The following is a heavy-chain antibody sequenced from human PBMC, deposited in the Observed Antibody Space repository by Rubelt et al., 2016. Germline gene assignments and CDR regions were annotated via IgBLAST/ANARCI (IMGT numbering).Heavy chain of an antibody. V-gene: IGHV3-23*01. CDR3: ANPACTGDCLPTFDY. CDR2: VSGSGGIP. CDR1: GLTFSIYA. Sequence: GGSLRLSCAASGLTFSIYAMNWVRQAPGKGLEWVSVVSGSGGIPYYADSVKGRCTISRDNSKNTLYLQMNGLRAGDTAVYYCANPACTGDCLPTFDYWGQGTLVTVSS. D-gene: IGHD2-21*02. J-gene: IGHJ4*02.